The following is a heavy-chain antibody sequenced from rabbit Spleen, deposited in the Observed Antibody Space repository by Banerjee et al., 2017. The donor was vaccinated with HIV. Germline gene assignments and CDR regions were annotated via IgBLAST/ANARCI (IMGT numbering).Heavy chain of an antibody. J-gene: IGHJ6*01. CDR1: GVSFSGSSY. Sequence: ESGGGLVQPGASLTLTCIASGVSFSGSSYMCWVRQAPGKGLEWIACIDSGSSGFTYFASWAKGRFTISKTSSTTVTLHMTSLTAADTATYFCARDTSSSFSSYGMDLWGQGTLVTVS. V-gene: IGHV1S40*01. CDR2: IDSGSSGFT. D-gene: IGHD1-1*01. CDR3: ARDTSSSFSSYGMDL.